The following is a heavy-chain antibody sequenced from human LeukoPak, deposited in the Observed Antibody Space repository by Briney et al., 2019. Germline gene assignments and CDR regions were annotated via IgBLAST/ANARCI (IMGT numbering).Heavy chain of an antibody. CDR1: SGSISNYY. Sequence: SETLSLTCTVSSGSISNYYWSWIRQPPGKGLEWIGYIYYSGRTNYNPSPKSRVTISVDTSKNQFSLKLSSVTAADTAVYYCARERVGATGEEFDYWGQGTLVTVSS. J-gene: IGHJ4*02. V-gene: IGHV4-59*01. CDR2: IYYSGRT. D-gene: IGHD1-26*01. CDR3: ARERVGATGEEFDY.